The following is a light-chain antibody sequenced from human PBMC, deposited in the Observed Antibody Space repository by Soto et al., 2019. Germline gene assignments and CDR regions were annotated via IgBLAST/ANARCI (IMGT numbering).Light chain of an antibody. J-gene: IGKJ4*01. V-gene: IGKV3D-20*01. CDR2: DAS. CDR3: QQFGTSPRT. CDR1: QTVANNN. Sequence: EIVLTQSPALLSVSPGQRATLSCGASQTVANNNLAWYQLKPGLAPRLLIFDASYRATGIPDRFSGSVSGTVFTLTISRLEPEDSAVYYCQQFGTSPRTFGGGTQVEIK.